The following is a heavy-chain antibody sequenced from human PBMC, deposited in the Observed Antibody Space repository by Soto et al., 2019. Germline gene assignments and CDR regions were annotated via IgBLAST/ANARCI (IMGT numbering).Heavy chain of an antibody. D-gene: IGHD6-19*01. CDR1: GASISGSH. CDR3: ARLAPLILAGNSYYHAMDV. V-gene: IGHV4-59*08. CDR2: IHYRGST. J-gene: IGHJ6*02. Sequence: SETLYITCTVSGASISGSHWSWIRQPLGKGLEWIAYIHYRGSTDYSPSLKSRVTMSIDTSQNQFSLNLRSVTPADTAVYYCARLAPLILAGNSYYHAMDVWAQGTPVT.